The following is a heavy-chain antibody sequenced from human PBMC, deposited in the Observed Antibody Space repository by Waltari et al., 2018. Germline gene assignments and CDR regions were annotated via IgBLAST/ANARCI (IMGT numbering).Heavy chain of an antibody. CDR2: MNPNSGNT. CDR3: ARREVAGLYYYYYMDV. D-gene: IGHD6-19*01. J-gene: IGHJ6*03. V-gene: IGHV1-8*01. Sequence: QVQLVQSGAEVKKPGASVKVSCKASGYTFTSYDINWVRQATGQGLEWMGWMNPNSGNTGYAQKFQGRVTMTRNTSISTAYMELSSLRSEDTAVYYCARREVAGLYYYYYMDVWGKGTTVTVSS. CDR1: GYTFTSYD.